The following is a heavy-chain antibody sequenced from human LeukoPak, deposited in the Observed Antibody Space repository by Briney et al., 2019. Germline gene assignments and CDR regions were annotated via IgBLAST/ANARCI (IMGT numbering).Heavy chain of an antibody. CDR3: ARGGDLYSSGWHFAY. V-gene: IGHV4-30-2*01. CDR2: IYHSGST. CDR1: GGSISSGGYS. J-gene: IGHJ4*02. D-gene: IGHD6-19*01. Sequence: PSETLSLTCAVSGGSISSGGYSWSWIRQPPGKGLEWIGYIYHSGSTYYNPSLKSRVTISVDRSKNQFSLKLSSVTAADTAVYYCARGGDLYSSGWHFAYWGQGTLVTVSS.